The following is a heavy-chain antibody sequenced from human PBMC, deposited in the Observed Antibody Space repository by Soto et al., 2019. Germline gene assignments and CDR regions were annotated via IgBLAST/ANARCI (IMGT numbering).Heavy chain of an antibody. CDR3: ARDPKTSGGQHWAFNYFDS. V-gene: IGHV3-30-3*01. J-gene: IGHJ4*02. CDR2: ISYDGTNK. Sequence: QSGGSLRLSCAASGFSFSISPMHWVRQAPGKGPEWVALISYDGTNKFYADSVKGRFTISRDNSKSTLYLQVDSLRPEDAAVYYCARDPKTSGGQHWAFNYFDSWGQGTLVTVYS. D-gene: IGHD7-27*01. CDR1: GFSFSISP.